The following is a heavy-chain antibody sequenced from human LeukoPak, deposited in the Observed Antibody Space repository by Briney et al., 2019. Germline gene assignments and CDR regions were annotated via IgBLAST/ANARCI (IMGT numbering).Heavy chain of an antibody. V-gene: IGHV2-5*02. Sequence: ESGPTLVNPTQTLTLTCTFSGFSLSTSGVGVGWTRQPPGKALEWLALIYWDDDKRYSPSLKSRLTITKDTSKNQVVLTMTNMDPVDTATYYCAHHVLLWFGELLIDYWGQGTLVTVSS. CDR1: GFSLSTSGVG. J-gene: IGHJ4*02. CDR3: AHHVLLWFGELLIDY. D-gene: IGHD3-10*01. CDR2: IYWDDDK.